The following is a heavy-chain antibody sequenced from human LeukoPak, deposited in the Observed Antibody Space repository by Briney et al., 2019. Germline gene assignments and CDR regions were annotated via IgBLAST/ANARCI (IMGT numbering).Heavy chain of an antibody. V-gene: IGHV4-59*01. D-gene: IGHD3-16*01. J-gene: IGHJ2*01. CDR2: VYFTGST. CDR3: ARDLGFTYFDL. CDR1: GASIRSYY. Sequence: PSETLSLTCTVSGASIRSYYWNWIRQSPGRGLEWIGYVYFTGSTSYNPSLKSRLTISVDTSKNQFFLNLTSVGAADTAVYYSARDLGFTYFDLWGPGTLVTVSS.